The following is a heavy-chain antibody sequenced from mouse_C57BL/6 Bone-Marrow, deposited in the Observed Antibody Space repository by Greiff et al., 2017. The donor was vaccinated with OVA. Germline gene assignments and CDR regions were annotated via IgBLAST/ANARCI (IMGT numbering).Heavy chain of an antibody. V-gene: IGHV3-1*01. J-gene: IGHJ2*01. CDR2: ISYSGST. Sequence: EVQLEESGPGMVKPSQSLSLTCTVTGYSITSGYDWHWIRHFPGNKLEWMSYISYSGSTNYNPSLKSRISYTHDTSKTHCFLKLNSVTTEDTANYYCARKLRFYYFDYWGQGTTLTVSS. CDR3: ARKLRFYYFDY. D-gene: IGHD1-1*01. CDR1: GYSITSGYD.